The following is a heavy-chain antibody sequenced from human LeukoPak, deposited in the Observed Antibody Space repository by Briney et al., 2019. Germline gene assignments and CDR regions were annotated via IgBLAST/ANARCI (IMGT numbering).Heavy chain of an antibody. CDR2: ISHDGGVK. CDR3: ARDWGSSGWYNWFDP. CDR1: GFSIGNHG. D-gene: IGHD3-16*01. J-gene: IGHJ5*02. Sequence: GGSLRLSCEVSGFSIGNHGMHWVRQAPDKGLEWVAMISHDGGVKYYGDSVKGRLTISRDNSENTFYLQMNGLRVEDTAVYYCARDWGSSGWYNWFDPWGQGTLDTVSS. V-gene: IGHV3-30*03.